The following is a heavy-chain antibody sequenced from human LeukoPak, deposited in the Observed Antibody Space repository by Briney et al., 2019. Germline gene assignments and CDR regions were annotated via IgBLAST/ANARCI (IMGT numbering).Heavy chain of an antibody. Sequence: SETLSLTCTVSGGSISSYYWSWIRQPPGKGLEWIGYIYYSGSTNYNPSLKSRVTISVDTSKNQFSLKLSSVTAADTAVYYSARTPDSYRRNHYYYGMDVWGQGTTVTVSS. V-gene: IGHV4-59*01. CDR1: GGSISSYY. D-gene: IGHD3-16*02. J-gene: IGHJ6*02. CDR2: IYYSGST. CDR3: ARTPDSYRRNHYYYGMDV.